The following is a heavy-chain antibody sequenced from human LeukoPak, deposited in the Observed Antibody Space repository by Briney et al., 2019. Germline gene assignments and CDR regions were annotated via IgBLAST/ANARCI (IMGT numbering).Heavy chain of an antibody. V-gene: IGHV4-61*02. D-gene: IGHD6-6*01. J-gene: IGHJ6*03. CDR1: GGSISSGSYY. CDR2: IYTGGST. CDR3: AREGSSYYYYMDV. Sequence: SETLSLTCTVSGGSISSGSYYWSWIRQPAGKGLEWIGRIYTGGSTNYNPPLKSRVTISVDTSKNQFSLKLSSVTAADTAVYYCAREGSSYYYYMDVWGKGTTVTVSS.